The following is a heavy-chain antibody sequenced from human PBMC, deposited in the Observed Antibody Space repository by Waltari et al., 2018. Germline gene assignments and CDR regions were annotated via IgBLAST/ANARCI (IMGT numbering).Heavy chain of an antibody. Sequence: QVQLQESGPGLVKPSETLSLTCAVSGYSISSGYYWGWIRQPPGKGLEWIGSIYHSGSTYYNPSLKSRVTISVDTSKNQFSLKLSSVTAADTAVYYCARGSGDSSGYLNWGQGTLVTVSS. D-gene: IGHD3-22*01. V-gene: IGHV4-38-2*01. CDR2: IYHSGST. CDR1: GYSISSGYY. CDR3: ARGSGDSSGYLN. J-gene: IGHJ4*02.